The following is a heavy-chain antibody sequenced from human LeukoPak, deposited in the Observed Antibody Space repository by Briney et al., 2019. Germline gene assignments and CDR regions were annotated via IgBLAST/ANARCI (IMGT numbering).Heavy chain of an antibody. CDR2: IYTSGST. J-gene: IGHJ4*02. CDR1: GDSISNYY. CDR3: ASQVSTYYYDSSGYPFDY. V-gene: IGHV4-4*07. D-gene: IGHD3-22*01. Sequence: SETLSLTCTGSGDSISNYYWSWIRQPAGKGLEWIGRIYTSGSTNYNPSLKSRVTISVDTSKNQFSLKLSSVTAADTAVYYCASQVSTYYYDSSGYPFDYWGQGTLVTVSS.